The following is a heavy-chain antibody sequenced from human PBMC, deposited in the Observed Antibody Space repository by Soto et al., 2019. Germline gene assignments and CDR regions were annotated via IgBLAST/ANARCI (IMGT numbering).Heavy chain of an antibody. CDR1: GGSISSGGYY. V-gene: IGHV4-31*03. D-gene: IGHD3-22*01. J-gene: IGHJ4*02. Sequence: QVQLQESGPGLVKPSQTLSLTCTVSGGSISSGGYYWSWIRQHPGKGLEWIGYIYYSGGTYYSPSLKSRVTISVDTSKSQFALKLISVTGADTAVYSCARSDSSGYYDYWGQGTLVTVSS. CDR2: IYYSGGT. CDR3: ARSDSSGYYDY.